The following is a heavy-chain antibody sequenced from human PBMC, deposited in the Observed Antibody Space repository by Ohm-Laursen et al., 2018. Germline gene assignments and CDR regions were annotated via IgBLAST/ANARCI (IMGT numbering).Heavy chain of an antibody. D-gene: IGHD3-9*01. CDR2: INSGGNT. Sequence: SLRLSCTASGFTVSFNYMNWVRQAPGKGLEWVSVINSGGNTYYSDSVKGRFTISRENSKNTLYLQMNSRRAEDTAVYYCASRFDYPAPVRHWGQGTLVTVSS. CDR3: ASRFDYPAPVRH. CDR1: GFTVSFNY. J-gene: IGHJ4*02. V-gene: IGHV3-66*01.